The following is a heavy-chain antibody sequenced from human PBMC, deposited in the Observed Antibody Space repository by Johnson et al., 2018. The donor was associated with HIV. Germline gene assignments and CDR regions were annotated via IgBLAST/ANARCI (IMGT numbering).Heavy chain of an antibody. J-gene: IGHJ3*02. Sequence: VQLVESGGGLVKPGGSLRLSCAASGFTFSSAWMSWVRQAPGKGLEWVGRIKSNTDGGSTDYAAPVTGSFTISSDDSKNALFLQMNSLKTEDTAVYFCSTDQAGDYVWGSYRYAFDIWGQGTKVTVSS. CDR1: GFTFSSAW. CDR2: IKSNTDGGST. CDR3: STDQAGDYVWGSYRYAFDI. D-gene: IGHD3-16*02. V-gene: IGHV3-15*01.